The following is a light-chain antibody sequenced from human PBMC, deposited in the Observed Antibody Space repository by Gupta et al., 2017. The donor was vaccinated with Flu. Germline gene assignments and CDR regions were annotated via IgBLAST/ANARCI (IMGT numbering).Light chain of an antibody. V-gene: IGKV3-15*01. Sequence: KVMPQSAGTLSVSPGERATLSCRASQSVSSNLAWYQQKPGQAPRLLIYGASTRATGIPARFSGSGSGTEFTLTISSLQSEDFAVYYCQQYNNWPPRDSFGQGTKLEIK. CDR3: QQYNNWPPRDS. CDR1: QSVSSN. J-gene: IGKJ2*03. CDR2: GAS.